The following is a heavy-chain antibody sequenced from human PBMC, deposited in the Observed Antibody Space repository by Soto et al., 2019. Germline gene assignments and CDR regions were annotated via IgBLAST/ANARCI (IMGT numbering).Heavy chain of an antibody. CDR2: INAANGDT. CDR3: ARDPSCYVWGGNWFDP. D-gene: IGHD3-16*01. CDR1: GYTFTSYS. V-gene: IGHV1-3*01. Sequence: GASVKVSCKASGYTFTSYSVHWVRQAPGQRFEWMGWINAANGDTKYSEKFQGRVTITRDTSASTAYMELRSLRSEDTAEYFSARDPSCYVWGGNWFDPWGQGYLVTVSS. J-gene: IGHJ5*02.